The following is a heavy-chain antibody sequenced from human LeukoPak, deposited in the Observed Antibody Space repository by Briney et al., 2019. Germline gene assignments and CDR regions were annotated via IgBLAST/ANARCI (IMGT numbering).Heavy chain of an antibody. CDR3: AKDRYGDYGRYAFDI. J-gene: IGHJ3*02. D-gene: IGHD4-17*01. V-gene: IGHV3-9*01. CDR1: GFTFDDYA. Sequence: GRSLRLSCAASGFTFDDYAMHWVRQAPGKGLEWVSGISWNSGSIGYVDSVKGRFTISRDNAKNSLYLQMNSLRAEDTALYYCAKDRYGDYGRYAFDIWGQGTMVTVSS. CDR2: ISWNSGSI.